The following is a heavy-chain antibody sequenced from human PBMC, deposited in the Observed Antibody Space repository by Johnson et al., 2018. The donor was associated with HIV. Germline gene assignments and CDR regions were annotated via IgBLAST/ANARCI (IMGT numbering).Heavy chain of an antibody. V-gene: IGHV3-30*03. J-gene: IGHJ3*02. CDR2: ISYDGTKT. CDR3: AREQATLFFRASGAAFNI. D-gene: IGHD3-3*01. CDR1: GIIFSHYG. Sequence: QVQLVESGGGVVQPGRSLRLSCAVSGIIFSHYGMHWVRQAPGKGLEWVALISYDGTKTYYVDSVKARFTISRDDARNTLYLQMNSLRVEDTAVYYCAREQATLFFRASGAAFNIWGQGTTVTVSS.